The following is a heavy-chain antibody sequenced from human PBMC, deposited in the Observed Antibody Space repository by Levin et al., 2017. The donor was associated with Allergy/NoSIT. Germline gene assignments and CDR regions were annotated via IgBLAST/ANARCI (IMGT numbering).Heavy chain of an antibody. CDR3: ARATGRNTVTVPPGFDY. V-gene: IGHV1-69*01. CDR1: GGTFSSYA. D-gene: IGHD4-17*01. J-gene: IGHJ4*02. Sequence: PGGSLRLSCKASGGTFSSYAISWVRQAPGQGLEWMGGIIPIFGTANYAQKFQGRVTITADESTSTAYMELSSLRSEDTAVYYCARATGRNTVTVPPGFDYWGQGTLVTVSS. CDR2: IIPIFGTA.